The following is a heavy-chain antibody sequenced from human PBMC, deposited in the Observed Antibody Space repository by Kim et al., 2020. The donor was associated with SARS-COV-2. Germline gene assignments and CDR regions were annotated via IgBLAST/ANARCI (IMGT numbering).Heavy chain of an antibody. CDR2: VDHSGTT. J-gene: IGHJ5*02. V-gene: IGHV4-4*02. CDR3: ARGVTSAWTLRAWFDP. D-gene: IGHD1-26*01. Sequence: SETLSLTCVVSGASISSSSCCSWVRQPPGKGLEWIGEVDHSGTTSYNVSLKNRVSILVDKSKNQFSLRLTSVSAADTAVYYCARGVTSAWTLRAWFDPW. CDR1: GASISSSSC.